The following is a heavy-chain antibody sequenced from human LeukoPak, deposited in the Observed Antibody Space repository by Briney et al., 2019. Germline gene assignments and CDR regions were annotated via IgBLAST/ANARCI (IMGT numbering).Heavy chain of an antibody. D-gene: IGHD3-10*01. Sequence: HPGRSLRLSCAASGFTFSTYGMHWVRQAPGKGLEWVAVIWYDGSNKYYADSVKGRFTISRDNSKNTLYLQMNSLRAEDTAIYYCARDNYYGSGTYGFESYWGQGTLVTVSS. CDR1: GFTFSTYG. V-gene: IGHV3-33*01. CDR2: IWYDGSNK. J-gene: IGHJ4*02. CDR3: ARDNYYGSGTYGFESY.